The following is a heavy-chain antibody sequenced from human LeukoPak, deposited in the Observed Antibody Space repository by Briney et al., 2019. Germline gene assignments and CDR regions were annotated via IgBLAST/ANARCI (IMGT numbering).Heavy chain of an antibody. CDR3: ARDSTSYGHDAFDI. J-gene: IGHJ3*02. Sequence: SQTLSLTCTVSGGSISSGSYYWTWIRQPAGKGLEWIGRIYTSGSTTYNPSLKSRVTISLDTSKNQFSLKLSSVTAADTAVYYCARDSTSYGHDAFDIWGQGTMVTVSS. V-gene: IGHV4-61*02. CDR1: GGSISSGSYY. D-gene: IGHD4-17*01. CDR2: IYTSGST.